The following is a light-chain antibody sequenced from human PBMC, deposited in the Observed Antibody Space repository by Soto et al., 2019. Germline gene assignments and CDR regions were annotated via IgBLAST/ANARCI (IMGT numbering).Light chain of an antibody. CDR1: SSDVGGYKY. V-gene: IGLV2-14*01. CDR3: ASYTSSSTSVI. Sequence: QSALTQPASVSGSPGQSITISCTGTSSDVGGYKYVSWYQRHPDKAPKLIIFEVSNRPSGISSRFSGSKSGNTASLTISGLQAEDEADYYCASYTSSSTSVIFGRGTQLTVL. J-gene: IGLJ2*01. CDR2: EVS.